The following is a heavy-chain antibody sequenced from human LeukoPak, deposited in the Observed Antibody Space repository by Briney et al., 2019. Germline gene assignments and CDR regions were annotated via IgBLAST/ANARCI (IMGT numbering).Heavy chain of an antibody. CDR1: GGSITSYY. CDR2: IFYSGCT. CDR3: ARKTSSSWCFDY. D-gene: IGHD6-13*01. Sequence: PSETLSLTCTVSGGSITSYYWSWIRQPPGKGLEWIGYIFYSGCTTYNPSLKSRVTISLDTSKNQFSLRLSSVTAADTAVYYCARKTSSSWCFDYWGQGTLVTVSS. J-gene: IGHJ4*02. V-gene: IGHV4-59*08.